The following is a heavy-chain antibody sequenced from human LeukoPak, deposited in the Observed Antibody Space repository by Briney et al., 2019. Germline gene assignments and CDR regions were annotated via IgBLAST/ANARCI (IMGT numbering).Heavy chain of an antibody. CDR2: IREDGTEK. D-gene: IGHD3-10*01. CDR3: AKRGSGSGSYYNEPFDY. CDR1: GFTFSGAW. J-gene: IGHJ4*02. V-gene: IGHV3-7*03. Sequence: PGGSLRLSCTASGFTFSGAWMTWVRQAPGKGLEWVANIREDGTEKNYVDSVKGRFTISRDNSKNTLYLQMNSLRAEDTAVYYCAKRGSGSGSYYNEPFDYWGQGTLVTVSS.